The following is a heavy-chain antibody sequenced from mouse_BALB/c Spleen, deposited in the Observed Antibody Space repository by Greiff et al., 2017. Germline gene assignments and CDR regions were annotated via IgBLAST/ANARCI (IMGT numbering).Heavy chain of an antibody. CDR3: ANYYVAY. Sequence: QVQLQQPGAELVKPGASVKMSCKASGYTFTSYWMHWVKQRPGQGLEWIGVIDPSDSYTSYNQKFKGKATLTVDTSSSTAYMQLSSLTSEDSAVYYCANYYVAYWGQGTLVTVSA. CDR2: IDPSDSYT. J-gene: IGHJ3*01. D-gene: IGHD2-1*01. V-gene: IGHV1-59*01. CDR1: GYTFTSYW.